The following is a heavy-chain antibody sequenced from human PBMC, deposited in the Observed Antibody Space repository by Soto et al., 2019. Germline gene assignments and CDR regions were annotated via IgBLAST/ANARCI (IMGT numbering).Heavy chain of an antibody. J-gene: IGHJ6*02. D-gene: IGHD1-20*01. V-gene: IGHV1-18*01. Sequence: QAQLIQPGAEVKKPGASVKVSCKVSGYTFNSYDFTWVRQAPGQGLEWMGWIGAYAGNTNYAEKLQGRVSLTIDTSTSTAYMELRSLTSDETAIYYCARNNICGLDLWGQGTMVTVSS. CDR3: ARNNICGLDL. CDR1: GYTFNSYD. CDR2: IGAYAGNT.